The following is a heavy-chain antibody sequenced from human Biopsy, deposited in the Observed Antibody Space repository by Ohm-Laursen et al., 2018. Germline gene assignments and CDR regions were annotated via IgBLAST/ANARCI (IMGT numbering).Heavy chain of an antibody. Sequence: TLSLTCTVSGGSIHNNNYYWGWIRQPPGKGLEWIGSIFYRGSTHYKPSLKSRVNISVDTSKNQFSLKLNSVTAADTAVYYCARDYDTSGYYYVSWGQGTLVTVSS. CDR1: GGSIHNNNYY. CDR2: IFYRGST. J-gene: IGHJ5*02. CDR3: ARDYDTSGYYYVS. V-gene: IGHV4-39*01. D-gene: IGHD3-22*01.